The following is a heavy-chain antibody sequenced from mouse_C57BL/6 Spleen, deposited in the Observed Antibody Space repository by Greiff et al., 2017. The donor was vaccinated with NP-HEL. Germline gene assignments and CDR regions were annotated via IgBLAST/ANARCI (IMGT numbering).Heavy chain of an antibody. CDR1: GYTFTSYW. Sequence: QVQLQQPGAELVMPGASVKLSCKASGYTFTSYWMHWVKQRPGQGLEWIGEIDPSDSYTNYNQKFKGKSTLTVDKSSSTAYMQLSSLTSEDAAVYYCARGGNWDGGAWFAYWGQGTLVTVSA. J-gene: IGHJ3*01. CDR3: ARGGNWDGGAWFAY. V-gene: IGHV1-69*01. D-gene: IGHD4-1*01. CDR2: IDPSDSYT.